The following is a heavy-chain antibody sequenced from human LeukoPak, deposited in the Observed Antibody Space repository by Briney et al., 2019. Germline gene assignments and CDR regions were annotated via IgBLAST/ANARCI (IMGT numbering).Heavy chain of an antibody. V-gene: IGHV3-48*04. D-gene: IGHD2-2*01. CDR2: ISSSSSTI. J-gene: IGHJ4*02. Sequence: GGSLRLSCAASGFTFSSYSMNWVRQAPGKGLEWVSYISSSSSTIYYADSVKGRFTISRDNAKNTLYLQMSSLRADDTAVYYCLACYRSIPCYWGQGTLVTVSS. CDR1: GFTFSSYS. CDR3: LACYRSIPCY.